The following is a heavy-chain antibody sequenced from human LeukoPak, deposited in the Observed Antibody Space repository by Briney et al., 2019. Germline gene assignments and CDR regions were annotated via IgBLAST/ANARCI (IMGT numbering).Heavy chain of an antibody. CDR2: IRYDGSDK. V-gene: IGHV3-30*02. Sequence: GGSLRFSCSASGFTFNTYGMHWVRQAPGKGLEWVAFIRYDGSDKYYADSVKGRFTISRDNSKNTLYLQMNSLRAEDTAVYYCASELSPYYGMDVWGQGTTVTVSS. D-gene: IGHD5-24*01. CDR3: ASELSPYYGMDV. J-gene: IGHJ6*02. CDR1: GFTFNTYG.